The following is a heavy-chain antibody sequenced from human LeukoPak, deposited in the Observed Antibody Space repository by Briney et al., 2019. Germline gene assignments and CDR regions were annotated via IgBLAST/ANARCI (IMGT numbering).Heavy chain of an antibody. Sequence: PSETLSLTCTVSGGSIRSYYWTWIRQPPGKGLEWIGYLDYSGSTKYNPSLKSRVTMSVDTSKNQFSLKLSSVTAADTAVYYCARRHVQYSSSSDPYYFDYWGQGTLVTVSS. CDR3: ARRHVQYSSSSDPYYFDY. CDR2: LDYSGST. CDR1: GGSIRSYY. J-gene: IGHJ4*02. D-gene: IGHD6-6*01. V-gene: IGHV4-59*01.